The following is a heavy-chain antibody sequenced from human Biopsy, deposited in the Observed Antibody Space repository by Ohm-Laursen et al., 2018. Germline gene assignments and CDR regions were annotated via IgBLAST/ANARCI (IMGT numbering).Heavy chain of an antibody. CDR3: ARGSGYFKLDV. CDR1: GDSSSGYF. D-gene: IGHD5-12*01. J-gene: IGHJ6*02. CDR2: INRSGST. Sequence: SETLSLTCAVNGDSSSGYFWNWIRQPPGKGLEWIGEINRSGSTKYNPSLKRRATLSADSSNSQFSLRLISVTAADTAIYYCARGSGYFKLDVWGQGTTVTVSS. V-gene: IGHV4-34*01.